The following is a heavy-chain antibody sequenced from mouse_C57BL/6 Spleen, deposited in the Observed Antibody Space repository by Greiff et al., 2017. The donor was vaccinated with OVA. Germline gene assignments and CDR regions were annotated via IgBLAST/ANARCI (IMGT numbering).Heavy chain of an antibody. CDR1: GYTFTSYW. CDR2: IDPSDSET. Sequence: QVQLQQPGAELVRPGSSVKLSCKASGYTFTSYWMHWVKQRPIQGLEWIGNIDPSDSETHYNQKFKDKATLTVDKSSSTAYMQLSSLTSEDSAVYYGARRGYDYDEGAWFAYWGQGTLVTVSA. D-gene: IGHD2-4*01. J-gene: IGHJ3*01. V-gene: IGHV1-52*01. CDR3: ARRGYDYDEGAWFAY.